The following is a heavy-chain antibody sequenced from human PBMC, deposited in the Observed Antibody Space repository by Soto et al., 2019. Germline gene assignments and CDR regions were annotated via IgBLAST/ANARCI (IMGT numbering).Heavy chain of an antibody. Sequence: ASETLSLTCTVSGGSISSYYWSWIRQPPGKGLEWIGYIYYSGSTNYNPSLKSRVTISVDTSKNQFSLKLSSVSAADTAVYYCARDSLTGDAFDIWGQGTMVTVSS. V-gene: IGHV4-59*01. CDR2: IYYSGST. CDR1: GGSISSYY. D-gene: IGHD3-10*01. CDR3: ARDSLTGDAFDI. J-gene: IGHJ3*02.